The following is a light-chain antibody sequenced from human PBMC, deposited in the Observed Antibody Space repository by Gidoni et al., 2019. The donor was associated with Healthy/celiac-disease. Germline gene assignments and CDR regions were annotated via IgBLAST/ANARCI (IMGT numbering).Light chain of an antibody. J-gene: IGLJ2*01. CDR2: DVS. CDR1: SSDVGGYNY. V-gene: IGLV2-14*03. Sequence: QPALTQPASVSGSPGQSITISCTGTSSDVGGYNYVSWYQQHPGKAPKLMIYDVSNRPSGVSNRFSGSKSGNTASLTISGLQSEDEAGYYCSSYTSSSTVVFGGGIKLTVL. CDR3: SSYTSSSTVV.